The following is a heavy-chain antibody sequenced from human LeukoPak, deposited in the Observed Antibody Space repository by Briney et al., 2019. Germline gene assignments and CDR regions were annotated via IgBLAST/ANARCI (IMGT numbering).Heavy chain of an antibody. Sequence: GGSLRLSCAASGFTFSSYAMSWVRQAPGKGLEWVSAISGSGGSTYYADSVKGRFTISRDNSKNTLYLQMNSLRAEDTAVYYCANRDGITILGVEKTPTFFDYWGQGTMVTVSS. CDR1: GFTFSSYA. V-gene: IGHV3-23*01. CDR2: ISGSGGST. D-gene: IGHD3-3*01. J-gene: IGHJ4*02. CDR3: ANRDGITILGVEKTPTFFDY.